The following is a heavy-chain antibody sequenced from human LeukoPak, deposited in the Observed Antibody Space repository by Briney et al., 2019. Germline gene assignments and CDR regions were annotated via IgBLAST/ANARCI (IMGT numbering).Heavy chain of an antibody. Sequence: GGSLRLSCAASGFIFTNYFMSWVRQAPGKGLEWVASIKHDGSEKYYVDSVRGRFTISRDNTMNSLYLQMSSLRAEDTAVYYCATDRGWRTNGYYLYYFEYWGQGTLVTYSS. D-gene: IGHD3-3*01. V-gene: IGHV3-7*01. CDR1: GFIFTNYF. CDR2: IKHDGSEK. CDR3: ATDRGWRTNGYYLYYFEY. J-gene: IGHJ4*02.